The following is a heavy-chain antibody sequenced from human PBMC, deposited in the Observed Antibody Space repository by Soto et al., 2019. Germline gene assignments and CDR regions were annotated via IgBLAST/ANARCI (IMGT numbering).Heavy chain of an antibody. V-gene: IGHV4-4*07. Sequence: LSLTFTVSGASISGFYWSWIRKSAGKGLERIGRIYATGTTDYNPSLKSRVMMSVDTSKKQFSLKLRSVTAADTAVYYCVRDGTKTLRDWFDPWGQGISVTVSS. CDR2: IYATGTT. D-gene: IGHD1-1*01. CDR1: GASISGFY. CDR3: VRDGTKTLRDWFDP. J-gene: IGHJ5*02.